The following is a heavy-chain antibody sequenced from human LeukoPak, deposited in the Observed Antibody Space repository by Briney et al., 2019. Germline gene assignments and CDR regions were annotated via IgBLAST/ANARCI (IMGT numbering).Heavy chain of an antibody. CDR1: GFTFRNYG. D-gene: IGHD6-6*01. CDR2: INSDGSEG. Sequence: PGGSLRLSCAASGFTFRNYGMHWVRQAPGKGLEWVASINSDGSEGYYADVVKGRFTISRDNAKNSLYLQINSLGAEDTAVYYCARSSYSSSSSVWGQGTMVTVSS. V-gene: IGHV3-7*03. CDR3: ARSSYSSSSSV. J-gene: IGHJ3*01.